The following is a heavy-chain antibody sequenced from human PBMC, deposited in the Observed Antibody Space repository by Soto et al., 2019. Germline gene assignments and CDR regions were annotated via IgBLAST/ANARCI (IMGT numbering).Heavy chain of an antibody. J-gene: IGHJ6*02. CDR2: TYYRSKWYN. D-gene: IGHD2-2*01. Sequence: SQTLSLTCAISGDSVSSNSAAWNWIRPSPSRGLEWLGRTYYRSKWYNDYAVSVKSRITINPDTSKNQFSLQLNSVTPEDTAVYYCASSSPLYYYGMDVWGQGTTVTVSS. V-gene: IGHV6-1*01. CDR1: GDSVSSNSAA. CDR3: ASSSPLYYYGMDV.